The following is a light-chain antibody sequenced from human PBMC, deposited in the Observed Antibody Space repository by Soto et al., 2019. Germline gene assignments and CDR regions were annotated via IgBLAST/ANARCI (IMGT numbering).Light chain of an antibody. CDR1: TSNIAGNT. J-gene: IGLJ7*01. CDR3: ATWDDSLNAAV. V-gene: IGLV1-44*01. Sequence: QSVLTQPPSLSGTPGQRVTISCSGSTSNIAGNTVHWYQHLPETAPKPLIYIDDQRPSGVPDRFSGSKSGTSASLAISGLQSEDEADYYCATWDDSLNAAVFGGGTQLTVL. CDR2: IDD.